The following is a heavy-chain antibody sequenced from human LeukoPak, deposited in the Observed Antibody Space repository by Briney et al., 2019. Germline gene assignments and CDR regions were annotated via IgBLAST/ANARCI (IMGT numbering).Heavy chain of an antibody. V-gene: IGHV3-74*01. CDR2: INTHGSST. D-gene: IGHD3-10*01. J-gene: IGHJ2*01. Sequence: PGGSLRLSCAASGFAFSNYWLHWVRQAPGKGLEWVARINTHGSSTNYAGSVKGRFTVSRDNAKNTLYLQMTSLSAEDTAVYYCARDTVWFGESWYFDLWGRGTLVTVSS. CDR3: ARDTVWFGESWYFDL. CDR1: GFAFSNYW.